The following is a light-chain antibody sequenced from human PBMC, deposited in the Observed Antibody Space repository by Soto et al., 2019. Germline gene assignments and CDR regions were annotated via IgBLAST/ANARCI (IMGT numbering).Light chain of an antibody. CDR1: LSVRSSY. CDR2: GAS. CDR3: EEYGSSCA. Sequence: IVLTQSPGTMSFYPGESATLSCRASLSVRSSYLAWYQQKPGQAPRLLISGASSKATGSPDRFSGSGFWTYFTLTIIGLDRLDSAVYFCEEYGSSCAFREGTKV. J-gene: IGKJ1*01. V-gene: IGKV3-20*01.